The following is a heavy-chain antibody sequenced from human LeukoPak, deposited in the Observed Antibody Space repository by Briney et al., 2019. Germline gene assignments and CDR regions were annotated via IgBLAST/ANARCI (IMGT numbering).Heavy chain of an antibody. D-gene: IGHD3-3*01. V-gene: IGHV3-7*03. CDR1: GVTVGKYW. CDR2: IKLDGSEK. J-gene: IGHJ4*02. CDR3: ARDQYDTWSRRGNFDS. Sequence: GSLRLSCVASGVTVGKYWMSWVRQAPGKGLEWVANIKLDGSEKNYVDSVKGRFTISRDNTKNSLYLQMNSLRVEDTAVFYCARDQYDTWSRRGNFDSWGQGTLVIVSS.